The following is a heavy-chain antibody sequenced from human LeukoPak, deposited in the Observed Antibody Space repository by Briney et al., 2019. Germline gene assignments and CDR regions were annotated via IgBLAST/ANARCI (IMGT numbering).Heavy chain of an antibody. V-gene: IGHV3-23*01. CDR2: ISGSGGST. D-gene: IGHD3-10*01. Sequence: WGSLRLSCAASGFTFSSYAMSWVRQAPGKGLEWVSAISGSGGSTYYADSVKGRFTISRDNSKNTLYLQMNSLRAEDTAVYYCALMESGIPPYGMDVWGQGTTVTVSS. J-gene: IGHJ6*02. CDR1: GFTFSSYA. CDR3: ALMESGIPPYGMDV.